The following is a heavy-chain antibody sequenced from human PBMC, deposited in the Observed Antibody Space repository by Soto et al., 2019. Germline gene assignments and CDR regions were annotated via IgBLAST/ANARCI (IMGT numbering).Heavy chain of an antibody. J-gene: IGHJ4*02. CDR3: TRYGGPTQPHYLDH. Sequence: GGSLRLSCAASGFNFDNYPMGWVRQAPGKGLQWVSSIFETDDATVYTDSVQGRFFISRDNSKYTLDLQMTNLRVEDTAVYHCTRYGGPTQPHYLDHWGQGILVTVSS. CDR2: IFETDDAT. V-gene: IGHV3-23*01. CDR1: GFNFDNYP. D-gene: IGHD4-17*01.